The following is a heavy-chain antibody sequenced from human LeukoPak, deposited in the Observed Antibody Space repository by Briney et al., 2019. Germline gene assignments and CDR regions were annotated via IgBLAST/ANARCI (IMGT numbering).Heavy chain of an antibody. CDR3: AREGKWFGGFNWFDP. D-gene: IGHD3-10*01. J-gene: IGHJ5*02. V-gene: IGHV4-59*01. Sequence: SETLSLTCTVSGGSISSYYWSWIRQPPGKGLEWIGYIYYSGSTNYNPSLKSRVTISVDTSKNQFSLKLSSVTAADTAVYYCAREGKWFGGFNWFDPWGQGTLVTVSS. CDR1: GGSISSYY. CDR2: IYYSGST.